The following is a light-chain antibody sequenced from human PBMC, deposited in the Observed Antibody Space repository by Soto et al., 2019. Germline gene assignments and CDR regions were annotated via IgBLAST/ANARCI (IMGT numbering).Light chain of an antibody. J-gene: IGKJ3*01. CDR1: QSISSY. V-gene: IGKV1-39*01. Sequence: DIQMTQSPSSLSASVGDRVTITCRASQSISSYLNWYQQRPGQAPQLLIFTASSFQGGVPARFSASGSRTDFTLTISSLQPDDFATYYCQQTSAAPFTFGPGTKVDIK. CDR2: TAS. CDR3: QQTSAAPFT.